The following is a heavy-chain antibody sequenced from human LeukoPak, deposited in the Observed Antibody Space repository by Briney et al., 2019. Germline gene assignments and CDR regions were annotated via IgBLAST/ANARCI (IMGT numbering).Heavy chain of an antibody. CDR3: SREGTLGGRTADYAYCYFYGMDV. Sequence: ASVKASCKASVYTFTSYGISWVRQAPGQGLEWMGGIIPYIGNTNYAQKLQGRVTITTDSSPSTAYMERSSLRSDDPAGYYCSREGTLGGRTADYAYCYFYGMDVWGQGTTVTVSS. V-gene: IGHV1-18*01. J-gene: IGHJ6*02. CDR2: IIPYIGNT. CDR1: VYTFTSYG. D-gene: IGHD4/OR15-4a*01.